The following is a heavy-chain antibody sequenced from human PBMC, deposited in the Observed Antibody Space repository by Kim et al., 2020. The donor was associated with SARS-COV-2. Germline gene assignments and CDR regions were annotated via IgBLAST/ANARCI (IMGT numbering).Heavy chain of an antibody. CDR3: ARVRFSITIFGVVTRLFDY. J-gene: IGHJ4*02. V-gene: IGHV4-30-4*01. CDR2: IYYSGST. Sequence: SETLSLTCTVSGGSISSGDYYWSWIRQPPGKGLEWIGYIYYSGSTYYNPSLKSRVTISVDMSKNQFSLKLSSVTAADTAVYYCARVRFSITIFGVVTRLFDYWGQGTLVTVSS. CDR1: GGSISSGDYY. D-gene: IGHD3-3*01.